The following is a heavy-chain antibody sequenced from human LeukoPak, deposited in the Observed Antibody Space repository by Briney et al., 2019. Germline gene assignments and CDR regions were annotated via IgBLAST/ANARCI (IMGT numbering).Heavy chain of an antibody. V-gene: IGHV1-2*02. CDR2: INPNNGDT. CDR1: GYTXIGNY. J-gene: IGHJ5*02. D-gene: IGHD6-13*01. CDR3: AKDSTFHL. Sequence: GASVKVSCKASGYTXIGNYLHWVRQAPGQGLEWMGCINPNNGDTNFAQKFQGRVTMTTDTSISTAYMELSSLTSDDTAVYYCAKDSTFHLWGQGTLVTVSS.